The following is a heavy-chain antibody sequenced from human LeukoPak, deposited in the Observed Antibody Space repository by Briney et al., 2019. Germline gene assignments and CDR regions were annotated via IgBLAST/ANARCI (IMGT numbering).Heavy chain of an antibody. D-gene: IGHD2-15*01. CDR1: GFTFSSYA. CDR2: IYSGGST. CDR3: AREYCSGGSCSNGLDV. V-gene: IGHV3-66*01. Sequence: GGSLRLSCAASGFTFSSYAMSWVRQAPGKGLEWVSGIYSGGSTYYADSAKGRFTISRDNSKNTLYLQMNSLRAEDTAVYYCAREYCSGGSCSNGLDVWGQGTTVTVSS. J-gene: IGHJ6*02.